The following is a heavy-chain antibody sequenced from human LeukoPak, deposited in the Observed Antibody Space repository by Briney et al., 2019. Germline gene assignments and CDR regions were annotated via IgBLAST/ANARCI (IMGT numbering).Heavy chain of an antibody. CDR1: VGSFSDYY. Sequence: SETLSLTCAVYVGSFSDYYWSWIRQPPGKGLEWIEEINYSGGTSYNPSLKSRVTISVDTSKNQFSLKLTSVTAADTAVYYCARQQSASNWFDPWGQGTLVTVSS. CDR2: INYSGGT. D-gene: IGHD6-13*01. CDR3: ARQQSASNWFDP. V-gene: IGHV4-34*01. J-gene: IGHJ5*02.